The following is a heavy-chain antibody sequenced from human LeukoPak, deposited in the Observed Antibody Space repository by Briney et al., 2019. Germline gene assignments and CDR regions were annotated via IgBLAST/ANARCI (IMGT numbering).Heavy chain of an antibody. CDR2: LGTADDT. CDR3: ARQSTPHGNFDY. J-gene: IGHJ4*02. D-gene: IGHD1-1*01. V-gene: IGHV3-13*01. Sequence: GGSLRLSCAASGFTLTNYAMHWVRQPAGEGLEWVSALGTADDTFYPGSVKGRFSISRDNAKESLFLQMNSLRVEDTAIYYCARQSTPHGNFDYWGQGTLVTVSS. CDR1: GFTLTNYA.